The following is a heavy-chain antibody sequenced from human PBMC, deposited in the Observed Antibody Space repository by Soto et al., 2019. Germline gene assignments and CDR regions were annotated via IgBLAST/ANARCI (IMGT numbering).Heavy chain of an antibody. V-gene: IGHV4-59*12. J-gene: IGHJ4*02. Sequence: SETLSLTCTVSGGSISSYYWSWIRQPPGKGLEWIGYIYYSGSTNYNPSLKSRVTISVDTSKNQFSLYLQMNSLRAEDTAVYYCARLTSYDSSGYYCYWGQGTLVTVSS. CDR2: IYYSGST. CDR3: ARLTSYDSSGYYCY. D-gene: IGHD3-22*01. CDR1: GGSISSYY.